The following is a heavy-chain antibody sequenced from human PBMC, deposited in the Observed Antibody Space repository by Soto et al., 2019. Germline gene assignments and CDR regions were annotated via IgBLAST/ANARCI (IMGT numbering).Heavy chain of an antibody. V-gene: IGHV4-59*11. D-gene: IGHD6-19*01. CDR3: ARGGSSGWARDS. CDR2: IFYSGGT. J-gene: IGHJ5*01. Sequence: SETLSLTCSVSGGSITGHYWIWIRQRPGQGREWIGYIFYSGGTNYTPSRRSRVTISVDTSKKHFSLKLSSVTAADTALYYWARGGSSGWARDSWGQGTLVTVSS. CDR1: GGSITGHY.